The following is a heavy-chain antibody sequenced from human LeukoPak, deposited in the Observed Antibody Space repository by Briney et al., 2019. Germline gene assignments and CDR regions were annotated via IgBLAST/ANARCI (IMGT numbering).Heavy chain of an antibody. Sequence: LSLTCTVSGGSISSYYWSWIRQPPGKGLEWVAVISADGNNEHYADSAKGRFTLSRDNAKSTAYLQMNSLRSEDTAVYYCARNDPDSSEDWGQGTLVTVSS. CDR2: ISADGNNE. D-gene: IGHD3-22*01. CDR1: GGSISSYY. V-gene: IGHV3-30-3*01. CDR3: ARNDPDSSED. J-gene: IGHJ4*02.